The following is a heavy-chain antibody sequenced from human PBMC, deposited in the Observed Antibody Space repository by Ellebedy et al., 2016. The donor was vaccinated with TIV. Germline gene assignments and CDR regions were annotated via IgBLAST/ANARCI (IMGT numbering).Heavy chain of an antibody. J-gene: IGHJ3*01. CDR2: INHGGTT. V-gene: IGHV4-59*05. Sequence: MPSETLSLTCTVSGGSISSYYWSWIRQPAGEGLEWIGSINHGGTTYFNPSLKSRLTMSIDTSKDKFSLRLNSVTAADTAVYHCARQGVASTQWTFDFWGQGMMVTVSS. CDR1: GGSISSYY. CDR3: ARQGVASTQWTFDF. D-gene: IGHD2-8*01.